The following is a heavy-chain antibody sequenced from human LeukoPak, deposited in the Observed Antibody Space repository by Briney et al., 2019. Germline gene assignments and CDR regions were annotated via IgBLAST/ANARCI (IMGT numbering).Heavy chain of an antibody. D-gene: IGHD3-10*01. J-gene: IGHJ6*03. CDR3: ARVYSMVRGVIIRSYYYYMDV. V-gene: IGHV1-8*01. CDR1: GYTFTSYD. Sequence: ASVKVSCKASGYTFTSYDINWVRQATGQGLEWMGWMNPNSGNTGYAQKFQGRVTMTRNTSISTAYMELSSLRSEDTAVYYCARVYSMVRGVIIRSYYYYMDVWGKGTTVTISS. CDR2: MNPNSGNT.